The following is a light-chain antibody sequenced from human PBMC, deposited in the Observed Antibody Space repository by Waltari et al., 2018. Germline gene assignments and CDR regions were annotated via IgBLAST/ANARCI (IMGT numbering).Light chain of an antibody. CDR2: EVK. CDR3: SSYGASMTLL. V-gene: IGLV2-14*02. Sequence: QSALTQPASVSGSPGQSLTIPCTGSHSDIGPFNLVFWYEKHPGNAPKLIIYEVKNRPSGVSDRFSGSKSDNTASLTISGLQHEDEATYFCSSYGASMTLLFGGGTRVTVL. CDR1: HSDIGPFNL. J-gene: IGLJ3*02.